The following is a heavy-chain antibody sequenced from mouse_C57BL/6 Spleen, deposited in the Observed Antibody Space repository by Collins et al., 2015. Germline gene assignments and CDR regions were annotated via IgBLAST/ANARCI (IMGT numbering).Heavy chain of an antibody. D-gene: IGHD2-1*01. V-gene: IGHV5-4*02. J-gene: IGHJ4*01. Sequence: EVQLVESGGGLVKPGGSLKLSCAASGFTFSDYYMYWVRQTPEKRLEWVATISDGGSYTYYPDSVKGRFTISRDNAKNNLYLQMSSLKSEDTAMYYCARGGHGKEGMDYWGQGTSVTVSS. CDR2: ISDGGSYT. CDR3: ARGGHGKEGMDY. CDR1: GFTFSDYY.